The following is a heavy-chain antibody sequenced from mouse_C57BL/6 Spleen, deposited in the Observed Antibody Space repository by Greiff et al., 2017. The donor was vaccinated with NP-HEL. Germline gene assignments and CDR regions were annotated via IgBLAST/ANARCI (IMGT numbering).Heavy chain of an antibody. D-gene: IGHD2-1*01. CDR2: IHPNSGST. Sequence: QVQLQQPGAELVKPGASVKLSCKASGYTFTSYWMHWVKQRPGQGLEWIGMIHPNSGSTNYNEKFKSKATLTVDKSSSTAYMQLSSLTSEDSAVYYCSPIYYGNYPYFDYWGQGTTLTVSS. J-gene: IGHJ2*01. V-gene: IGHV1-64*01. CDR3: SPIYYGNYPYFDY. CDR1: GYTFTSYW.